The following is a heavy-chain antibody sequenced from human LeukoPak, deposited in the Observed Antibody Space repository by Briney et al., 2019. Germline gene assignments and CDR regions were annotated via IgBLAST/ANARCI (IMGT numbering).Heavy chain of an antibody. D-gene: IGHD6-19*01. V-gene: IGHV1-46*01. J-gene: IGHJ4*02. CDR3: ARDRGPSSGWRFDY. CDR2: INASGGST. Sequence: ASVKVSCKASGYTFTSYYMHWVRQAPGQALEWRVKINASGGSTSYAQKFQGSVTITRDTSTSTVYMELSSLRSEDTAVYYCARDRGPSSGWRFDYWGQGTLVTDSS. CDR1: GYTFTSYY.